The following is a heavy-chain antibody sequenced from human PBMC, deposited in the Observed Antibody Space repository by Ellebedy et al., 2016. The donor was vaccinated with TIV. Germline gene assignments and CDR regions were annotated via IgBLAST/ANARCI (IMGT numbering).Heavy chain of an antibody. J-gene: IGHJ4*02. CDR1: GFAFRSYS. D-gene: IGHD3-22*01. CDR2: IDRRSYTI. Sequence: PGGSLRLSCVGSGFAFRSYSMNWVRQAPGKGLEWLSYIDRRSYTIHYAVSVKGRFTISRDNAKNSVYLQMDSLRDEDTAIYYCAREGNYYDSSGYPYPFDYWGRGTLVTVSS. V-gene: IGHV3-48*02. CDR3: AREGNYYDSSGYPYPFDY.